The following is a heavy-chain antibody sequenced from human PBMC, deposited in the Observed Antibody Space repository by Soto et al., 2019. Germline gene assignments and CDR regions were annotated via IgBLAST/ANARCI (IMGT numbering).Heavy chain of an antibody. CDR3: ARGAYTGRDPKSSFDY. Sequence: EVQLVETGGGLIQPGGSLRLSCAASGFTVSNNYMTWVRQAPGKGLEWVSVIYSGGSTYYADSVKGRFTISRDNSKNTLYLQMNSLRAEDTAVYYCARGAYTGRDPKSSFDYWGQGTLVTVSS. CDR1: GFTVSNNY. V-gene: IGHV3-53*02. J-gene: IGHJ4*02. D-gene: IGHD2-8*02. CDR2: IYSGGST.